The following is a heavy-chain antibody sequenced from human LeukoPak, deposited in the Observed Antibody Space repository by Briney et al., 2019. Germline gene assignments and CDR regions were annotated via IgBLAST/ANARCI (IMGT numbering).Heavy chain of an antibody. CDR2: INPNSGGT. D-gene: IGHD1-14*01. V-gene: IGHV1-2*04. Sequence: ASVKVSCKASGFTFTSSAVQWVRQAPGQGLEWMGWINPNSGGTNYAQKFQGWVTMTRDTSISTAYMELSRLRSDDTAVYYCARDTGTDFDYWGQGTLVTVSS. CDR3: ARDTGTDFDY. CDR1: GFTFTSSA. J-gene: IGHJ4*02.